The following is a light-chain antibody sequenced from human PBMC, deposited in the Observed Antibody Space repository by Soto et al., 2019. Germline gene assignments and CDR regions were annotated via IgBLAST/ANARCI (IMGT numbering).Light chain of an antibody. J-gene: IGLJ1*01. V-gene: IGLV1-40*01. CDR3: ATWDDRIYV. CDR1: SSNIGAGYD. CDR2: SNS. Sequence: QSVLTQPPSVSGAPGQRVTISCTGSSSNIGAGYDVHWYQQLPGMAPKLLIYSNSQRPLGVPVRFSGSKSGTSASLAISGLQSEDEADYYCATWDDRIYVFGAGTKLTVL.